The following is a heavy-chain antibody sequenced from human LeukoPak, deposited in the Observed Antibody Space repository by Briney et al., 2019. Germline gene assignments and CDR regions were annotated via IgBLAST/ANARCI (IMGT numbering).Heavy chain of an antibody. CDR1: GFTFSNYA. Sequence: GTLRLSCAASGFTFSNYAMTWVRQAPGRGLEWVSTVTGGATDTYYADSVKGRFTISRDNSRNTLYLQMNSLRVEDTAVYYCASRGTTGSWGQGTLVTVSS. V-gene: IGHV3-23*01. J-gene: IGHJ5*02. CDR3: ASRGTTGS. D-gene: IGHD1-1*01. CDR2: VTGGATDT.